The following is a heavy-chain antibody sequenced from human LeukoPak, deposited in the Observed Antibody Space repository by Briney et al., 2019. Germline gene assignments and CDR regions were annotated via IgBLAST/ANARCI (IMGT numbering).Heavy chain of an antibody. CDR2: ITPIIGTT. J-gene: IGHJ5*02. D-gene: IGHD1-26*01. CDR3: TRVTLRGSKYNWFDP. Sequence: SVKVSCRSSGGTFNTHIFNWVRQAPGQGLEWMGRITPIIGTTKYAQRFQARVTTTADRSTSTAYLELSGLTYDDTAVYYCTRVTLRGSKYNWFDPWGQGTHVSVSS. CDR1: GGTFNTHI. V-gene: IGHV1-69*08.